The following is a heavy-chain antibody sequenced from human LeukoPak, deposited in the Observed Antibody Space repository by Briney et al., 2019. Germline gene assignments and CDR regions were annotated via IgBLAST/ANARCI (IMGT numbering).Heavy chain of an antibody. CDR1: GFTFGDFP. Sequence: GGSLRLSCTTSGFTFGDFPMTWVRQAPGKGLEWVGYTRAKAYGGTTEYTASVKGRFIISRDDSTRIAYLQMSSLRPEDTAVYYCTRGSGRYEYWGQGTPVIVSS. D-gene: IGHD1-26*01. V-gene: IGHV3-49*04. CDR2: TRAKAYGGTT. CDR3: TRGSGRYEY. J-gene: IGHJ4*02.